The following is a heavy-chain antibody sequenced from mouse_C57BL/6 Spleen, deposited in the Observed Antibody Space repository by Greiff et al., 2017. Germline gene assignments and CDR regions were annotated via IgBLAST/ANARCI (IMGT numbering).Heavy chain of an antibody. CDR3: ARDSNSWYFDV. D-gene: IGHD2-5*01. V-gene: IGHV5-4*01. CDR2: ISDGGSYT. Sequence: EVQRVESGGGLVKPGGSLKLSCAASGFTFSSYAMSWVRQTPEKRLEWVATISDGGSYTYYPDNVKGRFTISRDNAKNNLYLQMSHLKSEDTAMYYCARDSNSWYFDVWGTGTTVTVSS. CDR1: GFTFSSYA. J-gene: IGHJ1*03.